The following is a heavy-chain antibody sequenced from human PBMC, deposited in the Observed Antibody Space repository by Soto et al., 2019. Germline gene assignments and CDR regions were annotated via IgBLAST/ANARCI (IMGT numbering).Heavy chain of an antibody. D-gene: IGHD3-10*01. CDR3: ASIRGVFGY. Sequence: EVQLVESGGDLVQPGGSLRLSCEVSGFSLSDLFIDWVRQAPGKGLEWVGRTKDKAYSYTTEYAASVKDRFTISRDDSRNSLFLQMSSLKTEDTAVYYCASIRGVFGYWGQGTLVTVSS. CDR2: TKDKAYSYTT. V-gene: IGHV3-72*01. CDR1: GFSLSDLF. J-gene: IGHJ4*02.